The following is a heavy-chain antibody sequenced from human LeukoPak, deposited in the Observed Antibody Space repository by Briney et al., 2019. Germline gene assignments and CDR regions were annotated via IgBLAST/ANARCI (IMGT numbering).Heavy chain of an antibody. J-gene: IGHJ6*02. CDR1: GYIFTNYD. V-gene: IGHV1-18*01. Sequence: GASVKVSCKASGYIFTNYDISWVRQAPGQGLEWMGWISAYNGNTNYAQKLQGRVTMTTDTSTSTAYMELRSLRSDDTAVYYCARDPWIQLWLRPYYYYGMDVWGQGTTVTVSS. CDR3: ARDPWIQLWLRPYYYYGMDV. D-gene: IGHD5-18*01. CDR2: ISAYNGNT.